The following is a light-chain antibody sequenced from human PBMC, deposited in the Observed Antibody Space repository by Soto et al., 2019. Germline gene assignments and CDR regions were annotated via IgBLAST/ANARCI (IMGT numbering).Light chain of an antibody. CDR1: QSVGSSY. CDR3: QHYGSPFT. J-gene: IGKJ3*01. CDR2: GTS. Sequence: EIVLTQSPGTLSLSPGERATLFCRASQSVGSSYLAWYQQKPGQAPRLLIYGTSSRAPGIPDRFSGSGSGTDFTLTISRLEPEDFAVYYCQHYGSPFTFGPGTKVDIK. V-gene: IGKV3-20*01.